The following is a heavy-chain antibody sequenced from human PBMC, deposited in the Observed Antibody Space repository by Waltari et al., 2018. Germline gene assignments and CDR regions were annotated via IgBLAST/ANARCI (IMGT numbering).Heavy chain of an antibody. CDR1: GYTFTSYD. CDR2: MNPNSGNT. V-gene: IGHV1-8*01. CDR3: AREGGQTYYYGSGDIGMDV. Sequence: QVQLVQSGAEVTKPGASVKVSCKASGYTFTSYDINWVRQATGQGLEWMGWMNPNSGNTGYAQKFQGRVTMTRNTSISTAYMELSSLRSEDTAVYYCAREGGQTYYYGSGDIGMDVWGQGTTVTVSS. D-gene: IGHD3-10*01. J-gene: IGHJ6*02.